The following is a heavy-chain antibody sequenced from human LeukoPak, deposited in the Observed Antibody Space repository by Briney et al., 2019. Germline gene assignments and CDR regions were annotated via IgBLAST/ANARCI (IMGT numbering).Heavy chain of an antibody. Sequence: SETLSLTCTVSGGSISSYYWSWIRQPPGKGLEWIGYIYYSGSTNYNPSLKSRVTISVDTPKNQFSLKLSSVTAADTAVYYCARDRGGSGSYYLFDYWGQGTLVTVSS. CDR1: GGSISSYY. V-gene: IGHV4-59*01. CDR2: IYYSGST. CDR3: ARDRGGSGSYYLFDY. D-gene: IGHD3-10*01. J-gene: IGHJ4*02.